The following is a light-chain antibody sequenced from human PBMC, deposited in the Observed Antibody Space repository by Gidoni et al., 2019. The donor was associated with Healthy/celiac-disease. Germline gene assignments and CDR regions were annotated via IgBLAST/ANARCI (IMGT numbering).Light chain of an antibody. CDR3: QQRSNWPT. J-gene: IGKJ4*01. V-gene: IGKV3-11*01. CDR1: QSVSSY. Sequence: ELVLTQYPATLSLSPGERAPLSCRASQSVSSYLDWYQQKPGQAPRLLIDDASSRATGIPARFSGSWSGTDFTLTISSLEPEDFAVYYCQQRSNWPTFGGGTKVEIK. CDR2: DAS.